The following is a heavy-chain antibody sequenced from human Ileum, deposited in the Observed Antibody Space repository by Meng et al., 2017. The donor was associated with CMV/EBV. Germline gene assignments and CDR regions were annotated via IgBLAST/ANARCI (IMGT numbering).Heavy chain of an antibody. J-gene: IGHJ6*02. CDR2: ISPESNYI. CDR1: GFTFNIYA. Sequence: CAASGFTFNIYAMNWVRQAPGKGLEWISSISPESNYIWYADSVKGRFTISRDNANNLLYLQMNSLTAEDTAVYFCARGTVGYYGMDVWGQGTTVTVSS. CDR3: ARGTVGYYGMDV. D-gene: IGHD1-26*01. V-gene: IGHV3-21*01.